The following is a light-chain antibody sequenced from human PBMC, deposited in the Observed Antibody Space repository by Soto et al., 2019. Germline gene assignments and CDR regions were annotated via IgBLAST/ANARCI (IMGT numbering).Light chain of an antibody. V-gene: IGKV3-11*01. CDR3: QQRSNWPPWT. CDR1: QSVSSY. J-gene: IGKJ1*01. CDR2: DAS. Sequence: EIVLTQSPATLSLSPGERATLSCRASQSVSSYLAWYPQKPGQAPRLLIYDASNRATGIPARFSGSGSGTDFTLTISSLEPEDFAVYYCQQRSNWPPWTFGQGTKVEIK.